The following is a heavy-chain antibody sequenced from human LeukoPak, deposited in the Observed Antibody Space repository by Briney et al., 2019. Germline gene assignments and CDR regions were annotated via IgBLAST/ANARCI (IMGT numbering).Heavy chain of an antibody. D-gene: IGHD3-22*01. CDR1: GGSISSYY. V-gene: IGHV4-4*07. Sequence: PSETLSLTCTVSGGSISSYYWSWIRQPAGKGLEWIGRIYTSGSTTYNPSFKSRVTMSVDTSNNQFSLKLSSVTAADTAVYYCARGGDSSGYYYSIDYWGQGTLVTVSS. CDR3: ARGGDSSGYYYSIDY. CDR2: IYTSGST. J-gene: IGHJ4*02.